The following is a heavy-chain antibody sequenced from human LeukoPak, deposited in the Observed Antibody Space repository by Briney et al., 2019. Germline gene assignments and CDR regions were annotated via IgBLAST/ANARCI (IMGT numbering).Heavy chain of an antibody. CDR2: ISGDGGST. V-gene: IGHV3-43*02. CDR3: AKAPYYYDSSAGPGD. Sequence: GGSLRLSCAASGFTFDDYAMHWVRQAPGKGLEWVSLISGDGGSTYYADSVKGRFTISRDNSKNSLYLQMNSLRAEDTALYYCAKAPYYYDSSAGPGDWGQGTLVTVSS. CDR1: GFTFDDYA. J-gene: IGHJ4*02. D-gene: IGHD3-22*01.